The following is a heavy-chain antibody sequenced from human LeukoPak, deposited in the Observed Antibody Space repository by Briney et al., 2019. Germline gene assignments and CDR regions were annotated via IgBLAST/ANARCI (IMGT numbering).Heavy chain of an antibody. J-gene: IGHJ5*02. CDR1: GGSISSGDYY. CDR3: ARWPWQLDLGFDP. Sequence: PSETLSLTCTVSGGSISSGDYYWSWIRQPPGKGLEWIGYIYYSGSTNYNPSLKSRVTISVDTSKNQFSLKLSSVTAANTAVYYCARWPWQLDLGFDPWGQGTLVTVSS. D-gene: IGHD6-6*01. CDR2: IYYSGST. V-gene: IGHV4-61*08.